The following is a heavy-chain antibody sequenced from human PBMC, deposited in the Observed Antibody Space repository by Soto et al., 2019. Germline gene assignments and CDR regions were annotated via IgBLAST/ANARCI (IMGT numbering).Heavy chain of an antibody. D-gene: IGHD5-12*01. CDR3: SKDPNGYDVGAFDS. CDR2: ISVGGGAS. V-gene: IGHV3-23*01. CDR1: AFTFRTYA. J-gene: IGHJ3*02. Sequence: EVQLLESGGGLVQPGGSLRISCAASAFTFRTYAMTWVRQASGKGLVWVSSISVGGGASYHTVSVQGRFTISRDSSKNTIYLQMNSLRTEDTAIYYCSKDPNGYDVGAFDSWGQGTMITVSS.